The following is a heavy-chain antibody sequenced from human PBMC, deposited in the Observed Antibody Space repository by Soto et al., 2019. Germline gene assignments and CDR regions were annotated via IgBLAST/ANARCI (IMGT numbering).Heavy chain of an antibody. CDR1: GVKCGNYS. Sequence: GGPLRRSCAASGVKCGNYSMRWILQAPGKGLMWVSHINSDGSSTTYADSVKGRFTISRDNAKNTLFLQMNSLRADDTAVYYCVRDDVGVGIDSSGLGTLVTVSS. J-gene: IGHJ4*02. CDR3: VRDDVGVGIDS. D-gene: IGHD1-26*01. CDR2: INSDGSST. V-gene: IGHV3-74*01.